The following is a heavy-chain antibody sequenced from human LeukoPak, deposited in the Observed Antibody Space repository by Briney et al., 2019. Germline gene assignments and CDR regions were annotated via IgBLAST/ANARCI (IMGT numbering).Heavy chain of an antibody. CDR2: INPNSGGT. V-gene: IGHV1-2*02. D-gene: IGHD2-15*01. CDR3: ARGRPCSGGSCYRPPLDY. Sequence: ASVKVSCKASGYTFTGYYMHWVRRAPGQGLEWMGWINPNSGGTNYAQKFQGRVTMTRDTSISTAYMGLSRLRSDDTAVYYCARGRPCSGGSCYRPPLDYWGQGTLVTVSS. J-gene: IGHJ4*02. CDR1: GYTFTGYY.